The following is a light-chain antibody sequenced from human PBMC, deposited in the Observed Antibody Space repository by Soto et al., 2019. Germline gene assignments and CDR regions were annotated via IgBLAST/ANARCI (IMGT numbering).Light chain of an antibody. CDR3: QQYNNWPWT. V-gene: IGKV3-15*01. CDR2: GAP. CDR1: QSISDT. J-gene: IGKJ1*01. Sequence: EIVMTQSPATLSVSPGGRATLSCRASQSISDTLAWYQQKPGQAPRLLIYGAPRRATGFPARFSGSGSGTDFTLTISSLQSEDFAVYYCQQYNNWPWTFGQGTKVDNK.